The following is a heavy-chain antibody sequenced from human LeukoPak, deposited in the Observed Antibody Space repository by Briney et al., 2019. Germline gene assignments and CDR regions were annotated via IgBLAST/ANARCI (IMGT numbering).Heavy chain of an antibody. CDR1: GFTFSGSA. V-gene: IGHV3-73*01. J-gene: IGHJ4*02. CDR2: IRSKANSYAT. D-gene: IGHD5-18*01. Sequence: PGGSLRLSCAASGFTFSGSAMHWVRQASGKGLEWVGRIRSKANSYATAYAASVKGRFTISRDDSKNTAYLQMNSLKTEDTAVYYCTRSIGTRIQLWLHDYWGQGTLVTVSS. CDR3: TRSIGTRIQLWLHDY.